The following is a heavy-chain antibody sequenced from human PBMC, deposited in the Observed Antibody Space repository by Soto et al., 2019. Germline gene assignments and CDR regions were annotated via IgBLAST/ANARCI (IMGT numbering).Heavy chain of an antibody. D-gene: IGHD4-17*01. CDR3: ARDMTTLRYYYYGMDV. V-gene: IGHV3-21*01. J-gene: IGHJ6*02. Sequence: GGSLRLSCAASGFTFSSYSMNWVRQAPGKGLECVSSISSSSSYIYYADSVKGRFTISRDNAKNSLYLQMNSLRAEDTAVYYCARDMTTLRYYYYGMDVWGQGTTVTVYS. CDR1: GFTFSSYS. CDR2: ISSSSSYI.